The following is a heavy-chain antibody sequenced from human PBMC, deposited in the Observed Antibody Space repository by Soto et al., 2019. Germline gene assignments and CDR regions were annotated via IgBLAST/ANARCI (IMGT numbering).Heavy chain of an antibody. D-gene: IGHD1-20*01. Sequence: SETLSLTCTVSGYSIRNGYYWGWIRQPPGKGLEWIGYIYYSGSTYYNPSLKSRVTISVDTSKNQFSLKLSSVTAADTAVYYCARGTMYNWNDVSWFDPWGQGTLVTVSS. CDR2: IYYSGST. J-gene: IGHJ5*02. CDR3: ARGTMYNWNDVSWFDP. CDR1: GYSIRNGYY. V-gene: IGHV4-30-4*08.